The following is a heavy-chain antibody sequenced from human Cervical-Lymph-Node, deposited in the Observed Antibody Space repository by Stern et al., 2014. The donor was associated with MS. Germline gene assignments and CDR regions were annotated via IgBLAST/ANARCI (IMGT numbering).Heavy chain of an antibody. CDR1: GFTFSSYD. CDR2: ISYDGSNK. D-gene: IGHD3-16*01. V-gene: IGHV3-30*18. Sequence: QVQLVQSGGGVVQPGRSLRLSCAASGFTFSSYDIHWVRQAPGKGLEWGAVISYDGSNKYYADSVKGRFTISRDNSKNTLYLQMNSLRVEDTAVYYCAKGPVWNWYFDLWGRGTLVTVSS. J-gene: IGHJ2*01. CDR3: AKGPVWNWYFDL.